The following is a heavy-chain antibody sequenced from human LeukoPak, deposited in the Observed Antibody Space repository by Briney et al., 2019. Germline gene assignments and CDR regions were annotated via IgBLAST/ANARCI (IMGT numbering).Heavy chain of an antibody. V-gene: IGHV3-30*02. Sequence: PGGSLRLSCAASGFTFSSYGMHWVRQAPGKGLEWVACIYPDGTNKDYADSVKGRFIISRDNSKNTLYVQMNSLRAEDTAIYYCAKDWSGNYYWSDPWGQGTLVTVSS. J-gene: IGHJ5*02. CDR3: AKDWSGNYYWSDP. CDR2: IYPDGTNK. D-gene: IGHD3-3*01. CDR1: GFTFSSYG.